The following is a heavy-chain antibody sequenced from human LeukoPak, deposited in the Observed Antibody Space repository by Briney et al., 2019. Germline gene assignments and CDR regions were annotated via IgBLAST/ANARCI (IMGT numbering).Heavy chain of an antibody. CDR2: INHSGST. CDR1: GGSFSGYY. Sequence: SETLSLTCAVYGGSFSGYYWSWIRQPPGKGLEWIGEINHSGSTNYNPSLKSRVTISVDTSKNQFSLKLSSVTAADTAVYYCARNIQPDYWGQGTLVTVSS. V-gene: IGHV4-34*01. D-gene: IGHD5-18*01. CDR3: ARNIQPDY. J-gene: IGHJ4*02.